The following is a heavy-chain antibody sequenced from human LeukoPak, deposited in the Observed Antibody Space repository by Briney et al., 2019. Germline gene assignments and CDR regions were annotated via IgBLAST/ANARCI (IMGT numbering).Heavy chain of an antibody. CDR2: IYSGGST. D-gene: IGHD5-24*01. V-gene: IGHV3-53*01. Sequence: PGGSLRLSCAASGFTLSSNYMRWVRQAPGKGVEGVSVIYSGGSTYYAASVKGRFTISRDNSKNTLYLQMNSLRAEDTAVYYCARDLTSGDGYNFDYWGQGTLVTVSS. CDR3: ARDLTSGDGYNFDY. CDR1: GFTLSSNY. J-gene: IGHJ4*02.